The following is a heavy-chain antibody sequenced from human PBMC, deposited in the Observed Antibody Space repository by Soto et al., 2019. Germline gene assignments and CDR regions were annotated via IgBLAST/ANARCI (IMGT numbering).Heavy chain of an antibody. Sequence: QAHLVQSGPEVKKPGASVKVSCKGSGYIFTSYGIAWVRQAPGQGLEWMGWISAHNGNTEYAQKFQSSVTVTRDTSTSTAYLELRSLRSDDTALYYCARGRYGDYWGQGALVTVSS. CDR3: ARGRYGDY. D-gene: IGHD4-17*01. CDR1: GYIFTSYG. CDR2: ISAHNGNT. V-gene: IGHV1-18*01. J-gene: IGHJ4*02.